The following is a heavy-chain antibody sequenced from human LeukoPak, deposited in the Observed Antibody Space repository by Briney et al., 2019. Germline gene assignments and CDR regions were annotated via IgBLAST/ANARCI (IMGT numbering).Heavy chain of an antibody. CDR1: GYTFTSYD. CDR2: MSTNSGYT. D-gene: IGHD4-23*01. CDR3: ARDYGANSGWFDP. Sequence: ASVKVSCKASGYTFTSYDINWVRQATGQGLEWMGWMSTNSGYTVYAQKFQGRVTMTRDTSISTAYMELSSLRSEDTAVYYCARDYGANSGWFDPWGQGTLVTVSS. J-gene: IGHJ5*02. V-gene: IGHV1-8*01.